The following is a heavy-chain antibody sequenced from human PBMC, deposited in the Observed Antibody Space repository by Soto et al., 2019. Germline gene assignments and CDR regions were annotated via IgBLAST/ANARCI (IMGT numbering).Heavy chain of an antibody. CDR1: GFTFSSYG. CDR2: ISYDGSKK. D-gene: IGHD4-17*01. J-gene: IGHJ4*02. V-gene: IGHV3-30*03. Sequence: GGSLRLSCAASGFTFSSYGMHWVRQAPGKGLEWVAVISYDGSKKYYADSVKGRFTISRDNSKNTLYLQMNSLRAQDTAVHYRAINSGNTVTTDFDYWGQGHLVTVS. CDR3: AINSGNTVTTDFDY.